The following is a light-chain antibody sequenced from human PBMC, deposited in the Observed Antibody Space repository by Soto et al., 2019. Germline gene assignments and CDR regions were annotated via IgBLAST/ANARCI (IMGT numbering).Light chain of an antibody. CDR2: GAS. CDR3: QQYNSYIT. J-gene: IGKJ5*01. Sequence: EIVVPQSPDTLSLSPGERATRTCRASQSLTNNYFAWYQQKPGRALRLLIDGASTRATGIPDRFSGSGSGTEFTLPISSLQPDDFATYYCQQYNSYITFGQGTRLEIK. V-gene: IGKV3D-7*01. CDR1: QSLTNNY.